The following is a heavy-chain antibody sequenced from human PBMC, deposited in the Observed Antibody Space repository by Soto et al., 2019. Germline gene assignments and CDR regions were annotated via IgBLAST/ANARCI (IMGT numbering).Heavy chain of an antibody. CDR3: ARGSSSAWYFDL. Sequence: QVQLQESGPGLVKPSETLSLTCTVSGGSISSYYWSWIRQPPGKGLEWIGYIYYSGSTNYNPSLKMRVAISVDTSKNQFSMKLSAVTAADTAVYYCARGSSSAWYFDLWGRGTLVTVSS. J-gene: IGHJ2*01. CDR2: IYYSGST. V-gene: IGHV4-59*01. CDR1: GGSISSYY. D-gene: IGHD2-2*01.